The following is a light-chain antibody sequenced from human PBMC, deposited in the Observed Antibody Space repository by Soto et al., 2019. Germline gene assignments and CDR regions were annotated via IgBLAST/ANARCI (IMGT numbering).Light chain of an antibody. CDR3: QQYGSSLIT. J-gene: IGKJ5*01. Sequence: EIVLTQSPGTLSLSPGEGATLSCRASQRVTSNYLAWYQQKPGQPPRLLIYGASYRATGIPDRFSGGGSGTDFTLAITRLEPEDFAVYFCQQYGSSLITFGQGTRLEIK. CDR2: GAS. V-gene: IGKV3-20*01. CDR1: QRVTSNY.